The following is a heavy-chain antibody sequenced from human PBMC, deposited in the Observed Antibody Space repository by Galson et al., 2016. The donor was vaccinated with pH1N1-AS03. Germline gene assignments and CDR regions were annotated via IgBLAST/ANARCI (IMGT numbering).Heavy chain of an antibody. D-gene: IGHD1-26*01. J-gene: IGHJ6*02. V-gene: IGHV1-2*04. CDR2: INPNNGVT. CDR1: GYTFTGFY. Sequence: SVKVSCKASGYTFTGFYVHWVRQAPGQGLEWMGWINPNNGVTNYAQKFQAWVTMTGDTSISTAYMELYGLKSDDTAVYYCARDPRGPCSSATCATTYYLGMDVWGQGTTVIVSS. CDR3: ARDPRGPCSSATCATTYYLGMDV.